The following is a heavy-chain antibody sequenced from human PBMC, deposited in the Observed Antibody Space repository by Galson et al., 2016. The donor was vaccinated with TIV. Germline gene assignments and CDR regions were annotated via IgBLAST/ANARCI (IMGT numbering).Heavy chain of an antibody. V-gene: IGHV1-24*01. CDR3: ATVAWFPGLSLDN. CDR2: FDPEVGRT. Sequence: SVKVSCKVSGYSLTEVVMHWVRQAPGKGLEWMGGFDPEVGRTIYAQKLEGRVNMTADTSTDTAYMELGSLRFEDTAIYYCATVAWFPGLSLDNWGQGTLVIVSS. CDR1: GYSLTEVV. J-gene: IGHJ4*02. D-gene: IGHD3-22*01.